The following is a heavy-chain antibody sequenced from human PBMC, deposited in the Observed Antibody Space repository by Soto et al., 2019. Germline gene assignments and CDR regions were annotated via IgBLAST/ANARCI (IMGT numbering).Heavy chain of an antibody. V-gene: IGHV4-59*08. CDR2: IYYSGST. D-gene: IGHD3-10*01. J-gene: IGHJ4*02. CDR1: GGSISSYY. CDR3: ARHNYGSGSTYFDY. Sequence: SETLSLTCTASGGSISSYYWSWIRQPPGKGLEWIGYIYYSGSTNYNPSLKSRVTISVDTSKNQFSLKLNSMTAADTAVYYCARHNYGSGSTYFDYWGQGTLDTVSS.